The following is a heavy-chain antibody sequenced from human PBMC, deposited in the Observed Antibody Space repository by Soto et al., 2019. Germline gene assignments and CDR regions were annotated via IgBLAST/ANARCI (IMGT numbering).Heavy chain of an antibody. Sequence: GGSLRLSCAASGLTFSTYGFHWVRQAPGKGLEWVAVISNDVRNIHYAESVKGRFTISRDNSKNTLYLQMNSLRPNDTAVYYCVKDSLGGMTPVFMPGPDWGQGTLVTVS. J-gene: IGHJ4*02. CDR2: ISNDVRNI. V-gene: IGHV3-30*18. CDR3: VKDSLGGMTPVFMPGPD. CDR1: GLTFSTYG. D-gene: IGHD2-2*01.